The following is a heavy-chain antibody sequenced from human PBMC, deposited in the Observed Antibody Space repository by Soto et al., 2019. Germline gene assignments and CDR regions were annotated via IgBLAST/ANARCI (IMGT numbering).Heavy chain of an antibody. CDR3: ARDSSAWPNYFDS. J-gene: IGHJ4*02. D-gene: IGHD3-22*01. V-gene: IGHV3-23*01. Sequence: PGGSLRLSCVASGVSISTHALTWVRQAQGKGLEWVSSFSGRSGDTYYAASVKGRFTISGDSSKNTVILQMNNLRADDTAVYYCARDSSAWPNYFDSWGQGIQVTVSS. CDR2: FSGRSGDT. CDR1: GVSISTHA.